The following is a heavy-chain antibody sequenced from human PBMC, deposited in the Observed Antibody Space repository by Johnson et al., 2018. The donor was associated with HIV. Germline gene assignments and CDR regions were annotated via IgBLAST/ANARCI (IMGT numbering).Heavy chain of an antibody. CDR1: GFTFSSYA. Sequence: QMQLVESGGGVVQPGRSLRLSCAASGFTFSSYAMHWVRQAPGKGLEWVAVISYDGSNKYYADSVKGRFTISRDNSKNTLNLQMNSLRAEDTAVYYCARDSPRIVGERDGFDIWGQGTVVTVSS. D-gene: IGHD1-26*01. CDR2: ISYDGSNK. J-gene: IGHJ3*02. V-gene: IGHV3-30*04. CDR3: ARDSPRIVGERDGFDI.